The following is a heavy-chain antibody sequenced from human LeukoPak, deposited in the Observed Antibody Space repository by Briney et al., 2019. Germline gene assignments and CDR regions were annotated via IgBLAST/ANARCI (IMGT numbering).Heavy chain of an antibody. CDR1: GGSFSGYY. V-gene: IGHV4-34*01. J-gene: IGHJ4*02. CDR2: INHSGST. D-gene: IGHD3-22*01. Sequence: PSETLSLTCAVYGGSFSGYYWSWIRQPPGKGLEWIGEINHSGSTNYNPSLKSRVTISVDTSKNQFSLKLSSVTAADTAVYYCAREDSSGRDGIDYWGQGTLVTVSS. CDR3: AREDSSGRDGIDY.